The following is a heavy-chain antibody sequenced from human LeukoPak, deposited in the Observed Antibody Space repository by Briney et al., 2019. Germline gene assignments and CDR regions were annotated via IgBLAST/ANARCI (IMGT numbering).Heavy chain of an antibody. CDR1: GGTFSSYA. Sequence: ASVEVSCKASGGTFSSYAISWVRQAPGQGLEWMGWISTYNGNTNYAQKLQGRVTMTTEISTSTAYMELRSLRSDDTAVYYCARDQLSRGVWFDPWGQGTLVTVSS. CDR3: ARDQLSRGVWFDP. J-gene: IGHJ5*02. D-gene: IGHD1-1*01. V-gene: IGHV1-18*01. CDR2: ISTYNGNT.